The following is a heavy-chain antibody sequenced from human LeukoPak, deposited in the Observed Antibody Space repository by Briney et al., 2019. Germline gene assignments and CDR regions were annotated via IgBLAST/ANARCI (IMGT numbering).Heavy chain of an antibody. CDR2: ISQGGSVK. D-gene: IGHD2-15*01. J-gene: IGHJ4*02. CDR1: GFTFSTYG. V-gene: IGHV3-7*01. CDR3: ARGYCSGGSCYGGGFDY. Sequence: GGSLRLSCAASGFTFSTYGMSWVRQAPGKGLEWVANISQGGSVKYYVDSVKGRFTISTDNAKNSLDLQVNSLRVEDPAVYLCARGYCSGGSCYGGGFDYWGQGTLVTVSS.